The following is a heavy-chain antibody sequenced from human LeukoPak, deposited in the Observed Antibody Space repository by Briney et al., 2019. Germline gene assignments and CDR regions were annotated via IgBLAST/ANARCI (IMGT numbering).Heavy chain of an antibody. D-gene: IGHD3-22*01. CDR2: INHSGST. J-gene: IGHJ5*02. V-gene: IGHV4-34*01. Sequence: SETLSLTCAVYGGSFSGYYWSWIRQPPGKGLEWIGEINHSGSTNYNPSLKSRVTISVDTSKNQFSLKLSSVTAADTAVYYCARDMIVGTNWFDPWGQGTLVTVSS. CDR1: GGSFSGYY. CDR3: ARDMIVGTNWFDP.